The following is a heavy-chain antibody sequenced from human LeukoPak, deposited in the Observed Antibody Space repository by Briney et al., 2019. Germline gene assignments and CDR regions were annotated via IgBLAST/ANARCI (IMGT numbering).Heavy chain of an antibody. Sequence: SGTLSLTCAASGGSISSSTNWWSWVRQPPGKGLEWIGEIYHSGSTNYNPSLKSRVTISVDKSKNQFSLKLSSVTAADTAVYYCARDREYYYGSGSYAFDIWGQGTMVTVSS. CDR2: IYHSGST. J-gene: IGHJ3*02. CDR3: ARDREYYYGSGSYAFDI. D-gene: IGHD3-10*01. V-gene: IGHV4-4*02. CDR1: GGSISSSTNW.